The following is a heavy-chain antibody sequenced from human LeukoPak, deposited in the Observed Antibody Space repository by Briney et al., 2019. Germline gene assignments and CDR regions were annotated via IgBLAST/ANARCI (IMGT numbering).Heavy chain of an antibody. D-gene: IGHD6-13*01. CDR1: GFTFSSYG. CDR2: IRYDGSNK. CDR3: AKASPRAAAGRVLDY. Sequence: AGGSLRLSCAASGFTFSSYGMHWVRQAPGKGLEWVAFIRYDGSNKYYADSVKGRFTISRDNSKNTLYLQMNSLRAEDTAVYYCAKASPRAAAGRVLDYWGQGTLVTVSS. J-gene: IGHJ4*01. V-gene: IGHV3-30*02.